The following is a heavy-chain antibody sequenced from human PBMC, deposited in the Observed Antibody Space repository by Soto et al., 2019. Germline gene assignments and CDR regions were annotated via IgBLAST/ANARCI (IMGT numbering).Heavy chain of an antibody. CDR1: GFTVSSNY. CDR2: IYSGGST. Sequence: GGSLRLSCAASGFTVSSNYMSWVRQAPGKGLEWVSVIYSGGSTYYADSEKGRFTISRDNSKNTLYLQMNSLRAEDTAVYYCAGSRIAVAGVYGMDVWGQGTTVTVSS. J-gene: IGHJ6*02. D-gene: IGHD6-19*01. V-gene: IGHV3-53*01. CDR3: AGSRIAVAGVYGMDV.